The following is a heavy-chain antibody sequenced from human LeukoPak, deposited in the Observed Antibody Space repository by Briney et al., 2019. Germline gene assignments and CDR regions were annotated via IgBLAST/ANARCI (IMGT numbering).Heavy chain of an antibody. CDR1: GFTFSSYA. D-gene: IGHD6-13*01. CDR3: ANDDRIAAAGTWFDP. CDR2: ISGSGGST. J-gene: IGHJ5*02. Sequence: GGSLRLSCAASGFTFSSYAMSWVRQTPGKGLEWVSAISGSGGSTYCADSVKGRFTISRDNSKNTLYLQMNSLRAEDTAVYYCANDDRIAAAGTWFDPWGQGTLVTVSS. V-gene: IGHV3-23*01.